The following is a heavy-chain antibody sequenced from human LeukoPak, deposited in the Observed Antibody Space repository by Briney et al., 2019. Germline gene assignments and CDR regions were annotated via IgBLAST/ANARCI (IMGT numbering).Heavy chain of an antibody. CDR1: GYTFTSYY. CDR2: IIPIFGTA. V-gene: IGHV1-69*05. CDR3: ARRGLRYFDPLDY. Sequence: SVKVSCKASGYTFTSYYMHWVRQAPGQGLEWMGGIIPIFGTANYAQKFQGRVTITTDESTSTAYMELSSLRSEDTAVYYCARRGLRYFDPLDYWGQGTLVTVSS. J-gene: IGHJ4*02. D-gene: IGHD3-9*01.